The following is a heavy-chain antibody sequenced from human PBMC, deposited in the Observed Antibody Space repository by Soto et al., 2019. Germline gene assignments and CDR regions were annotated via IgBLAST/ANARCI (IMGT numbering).Heavy chain of an antibody. J-gene: IGHJ2*01. Sequence: SETLSLTCAVYGGSFSRYYWCWTRQAPGKGLEWIGEINHSGRTNYNPSPKSRVSISVGTSNNQFSLNLNSVNAADTAVYFCARGRGDGYNQHWYFDLWGRGTLVTVSS. D-gene: IGHD3-10*01. V-gene: IGHV4-34*01. CDR2: INHSGRT. CDR1: GGSFSRYY. CDR3: ARGRGDGYNQHWYFDL.